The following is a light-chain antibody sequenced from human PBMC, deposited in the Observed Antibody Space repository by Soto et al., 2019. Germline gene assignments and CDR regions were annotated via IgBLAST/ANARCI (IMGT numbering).Light chain of an antibody. V-gene: IGKV1-6*01. CDR2: TAS. J-gene: IGKJ4*01. CDR3: IQDYNYPLT. Sequence: AIQMTHSPSSLSASVLDRVTITCRASQGIRSELGWYQQKPGKAPNLLIYTASTLQSGVPSRFSGSGSGTDFTLTISSLQPEDFATYYCIQDYNYPLTFGGGTKVDIK. CDR1: QGIRSE.